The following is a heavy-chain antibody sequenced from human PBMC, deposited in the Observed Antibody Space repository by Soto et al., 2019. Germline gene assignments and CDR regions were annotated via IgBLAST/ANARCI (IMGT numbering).Heavy chain of an antibody. Sequence: PGESLKISCKGSGFSSYWIGWVRQMPGKGLEWMGIVYPGDSDTIYNPSFEGQVTISADRSITTAYLQWDSLRASDTAIYYCATLGPDLAMDVWGLGTTVTVSS. V-gene: IGHV5-51*01. CDR1: GFSSYW. CDR2: VYPGDSDT. CDR3: ATLGPDLAMDV. J-gene: IGHJ6*02.